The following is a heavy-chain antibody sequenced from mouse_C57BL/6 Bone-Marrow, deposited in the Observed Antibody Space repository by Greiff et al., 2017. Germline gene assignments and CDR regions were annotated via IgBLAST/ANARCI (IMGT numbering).Heavy chain of an antibody. CDR3: ARSYGSGYWYIDF. Sequence: QVQLQQSGAELVKPGASVKLSCKASGYTFTSYWMHWVKQRPGQGLEWIGMIHPNSGSTNYNEKFKSKATLTVDKSSSTAYMQLSSLTSEDSAVYYCARSYGSGYWYIDFWGTGTTVTVSS. D-gene: IGHD1-1*01. J-gene: IGHJ1*03. V-gene: IGHV1-64*01. CDR2: IHPNSGST. CDR1: GYTFTSYW.